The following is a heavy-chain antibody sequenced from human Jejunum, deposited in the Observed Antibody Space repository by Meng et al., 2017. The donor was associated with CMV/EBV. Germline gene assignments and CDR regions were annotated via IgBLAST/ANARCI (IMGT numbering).Heavy chain of an antibody. CDR3: AKDAGSFLDYYFDF. CDR2: LNPYTGDT. J-gene: IGHJ4*02. V-gene: IGHV1-2*02. Sequence: SEYPFTDYYVHWVRQAPGQGLEWLGYLNPYTGDTNYAQKFQGRVSMTRDTPTNTAYMELTRLRSDDTALYYCAKDAGSFLDYYFDFWGQGTLVTVSS. CDR1: EYPFTDYY. D-gene: IGHD3-10*01.